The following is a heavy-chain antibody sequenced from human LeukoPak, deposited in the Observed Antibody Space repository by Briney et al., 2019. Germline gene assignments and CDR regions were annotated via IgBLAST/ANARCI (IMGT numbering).Heavy chain of an antibody. CDR1: GGSISSNSYY. CDR2: IYYSGST. J-gene: IGHJ4*02. CDR3: TRRVFGSSWRDY. V-gene: IGHV4-39*01. Sequence: SETLSLTCAVSGGSISSNSYYWGWIHQPPGKGLEWIGNIYYSGSTSYNPSLKSRVTISVDTSRHQFSLKLSSMTSADTAVYYCTRRVFGSSWRDYWGQGTLVTVSS. D-gene: IGHD6-13*01.